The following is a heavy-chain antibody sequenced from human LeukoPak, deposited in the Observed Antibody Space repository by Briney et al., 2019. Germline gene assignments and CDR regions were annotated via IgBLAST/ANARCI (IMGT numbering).Heavy chain of an antibody. Sequence: PSETLSLTCTVSGGSISSSSYYWGWIRQPPGKGLEWIGSIYYSGSIYYNPSLKSRVTISVDTSKNQFSLKLSSVTAADTAVYYCARLKWSRDFDYWGQGTLVTVSS. CDR1: GGSISSSSYY. J-gene: IGHJ4*02. D-gene: IGHD1-26*01. CDR2: IYYSGSI. CDR3: ARLKWSRDFDY. V-gene: IGHV4-39*01.